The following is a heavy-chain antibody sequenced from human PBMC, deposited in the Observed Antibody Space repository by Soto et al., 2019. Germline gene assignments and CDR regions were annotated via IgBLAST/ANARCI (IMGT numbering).Heavy chain of an antibody. V-gene: IGHV4-59*01. CDR1: GCSISSYY. CDR3: ARDRGGYLPYYYSGMDV. D-gene: IGHD3-10*01. Sequence: LSLTCTVPGCSISSYYWSWIRQPPGKGLEWIGYIYYSGSTNYNPSLKSRVTISVDTSKNQFSLKLSSVTAADTAVYYCARDRGGYLPYYYSGMDVWGQGTTVTVSS. J-gene: IGHJ6*02. CDR2: IYYSGST.